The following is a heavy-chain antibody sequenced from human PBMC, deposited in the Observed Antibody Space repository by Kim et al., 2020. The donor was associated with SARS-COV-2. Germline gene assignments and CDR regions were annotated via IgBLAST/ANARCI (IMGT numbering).Heavy chain of an antibody. CDR3: ACPAYDGDC. J-gene: IGHJ4*02. CDR2: IYCSGSNT. V-gene: IGHV3-23*05. Sequence: GGSLRLSCAASGFTFSSYAMSWVRQAPGKGLEWVSVIYCSGSNTYYADSVKGRFTISRDNSKNTLYLQMNNLGAEDTAVYYCACPAYDGDCWGPWSRGTV. D-gene: IGHD3-3*01. CDR1: GFTFSSYA.